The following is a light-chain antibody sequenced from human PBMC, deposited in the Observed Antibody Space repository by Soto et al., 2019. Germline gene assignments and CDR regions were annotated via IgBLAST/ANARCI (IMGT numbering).Light chain of an antibody. J-gene: IGLJ1*01. CDR1: GSDIGSYKY. CDR2: EVN. CDR3: ASYTSISSLGV. Sequence: QSDLTQPASVSGSPGHSITISCTGTGSDIGSYKYVSWYQQHPGKAPKLIIFEVNNRPSGVSDRFSGSKSGNTASLIISGLQAEDEADYYCASYTSISSLGVFGTGTKVTVL. V-gene: IGLV2-14*03.